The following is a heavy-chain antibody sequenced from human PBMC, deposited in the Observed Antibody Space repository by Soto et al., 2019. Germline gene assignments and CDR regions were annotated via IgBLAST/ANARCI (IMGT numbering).Heavy chain of an antibody. Sequence: SETLSLTCCVSGGPISRSGYYWSWIRQHPGKGLEGIGYVYYSGSTSSKPSLKSRSTISVDTSKNQFSLRLSSVTVADTAVYYCARVSPTYGMDVWGQGTTVTVSS. D-gene: IGHD1-1*01. CDR3: ARVSPTYGMDV. V-gene: IGHV4-31*03. CDR1: GGPISRSGYY. CDR2: VYYSGST. J-gene: IGHJ6*02.